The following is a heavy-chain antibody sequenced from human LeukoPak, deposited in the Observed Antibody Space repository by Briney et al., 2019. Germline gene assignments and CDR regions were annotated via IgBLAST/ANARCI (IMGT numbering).Heavy chain of an antibody. V-gene: IGHV3-74*01. D-gene: IGHD2-15*01. CDR3: ARDLGGIYYIAY. J-gene: IGHJ4*02. CDR2: IKSDGST. CDR1: GFTFSSYW. Sequence: GGSLRPSCAASGFTFSSYWMHWVRQAPGKGLVWVSRIKSDGSTRYADSVKGRFTISRDNSKNTVHLQMNSLRAADTALYFCARDLGGIYYIAYWGEGTLVTVSS.